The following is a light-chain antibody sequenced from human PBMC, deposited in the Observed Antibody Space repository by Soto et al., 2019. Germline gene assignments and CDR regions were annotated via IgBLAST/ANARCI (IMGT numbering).Light chain of an antibody. J-gene: IGKJ4*01. CDR1: QSVSNK. V-gene: IGKV3-15*01. Sequence: EIVMTQSPATLSVSPGERATLSCRAIQSVSNKLAWYQQKPGQAPRLLSYGASTRATGIPARFSGSGSGTEFTLTISSLQSEDFAVYYCQQYNNWPPLTFGGGTKVEIK. CDR3: QQYNNWPPLT. CDR2: GAS.